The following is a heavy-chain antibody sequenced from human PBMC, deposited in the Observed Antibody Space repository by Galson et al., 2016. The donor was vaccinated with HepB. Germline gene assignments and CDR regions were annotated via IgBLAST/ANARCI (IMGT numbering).Heavy chain of an antibody. Sequence: SLRLFCAASGFTFSDHYMDWVRQAPGKGLEWVGCTRKKTNGYTTEYAASVKGRFTISRDDSKNSLYLQMNSLKTEDTAMYFCGRVDDGASYRIDFWGQGTLVTVSS. V-gene: IGHV3-72*01. J-gene: IGHJ4*02. CDR2: TRKKTNGYTT. CDR1: GFTFSDHY. D-gene: IGHD4/OR15-4a*01. CDR3: GRVDDGASYRIDF.